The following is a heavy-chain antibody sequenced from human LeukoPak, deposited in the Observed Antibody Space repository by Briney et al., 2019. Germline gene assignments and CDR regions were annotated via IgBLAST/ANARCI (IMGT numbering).Heavy chain of an antibody. CDR3: ARGSPGGSDAFDI. D-gene: IGHD3-16*01. CDR2: FDPEDGET. Sequence: ASVKVSCKVSGYTLTELPMHWVRQAPGKGLEWMGGFDPEDGETIYAQKFQGRVTMTRDTSTSTVYMELSSLRSEDTAVYYCARGSPGGSDAFDIWGQGTMVTVSS. V-gene: IGHV1-24*01. CDR1: GYTLTELP. J-gene: IGHJ3*02.